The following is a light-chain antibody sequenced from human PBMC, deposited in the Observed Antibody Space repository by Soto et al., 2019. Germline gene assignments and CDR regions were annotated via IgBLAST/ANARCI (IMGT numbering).Light chain of an antibody. Sequence: QSALTQPPSASGSPGQSVTISCTGTSSDVGGYKYVSWYQQHPGKAPKLMIYEVSKRPSGVPDRFSGSKSGNTASLTVSGLQADDEADYYCSSYAGSNNHGFGTGTKLTVL. V-gene: IGLV2-8*01. CDR2: EVS. CDR3: SSYAGSNNHG. CDR1: SSDVGGYKY. J-gene: IGLJ1*01.